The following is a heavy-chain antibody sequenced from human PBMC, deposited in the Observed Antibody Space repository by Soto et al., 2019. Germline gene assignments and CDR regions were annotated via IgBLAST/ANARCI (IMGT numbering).Heavy chain of an antibody. CDR3: ARDKVYKGPHDYDYHYYYMDV. V-gene: IGHV1-8*01. Sequence: ASVKVSCKASGYTFTSYDINWVRQATGQGPEWMGWMNPDSGHTGYARKFRDRISMTRNTSITTAYMELTSLRSDDTAVYYCARDKVYKGPHDYDYHYYYMDVWGKGTTVTVSS. D-gene: IGHD4-17*01. J-gene: IGHJ6*03. CDR1: GYTFTSYD. CDR2: MNPDSGHT.